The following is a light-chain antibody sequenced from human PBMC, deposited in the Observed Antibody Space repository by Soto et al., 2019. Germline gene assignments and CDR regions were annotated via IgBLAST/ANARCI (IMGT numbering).Light chain of an antibody. CDR2: DAS. CDR1: QSISSW. CDR3: QQYKSLYT. J-gene: IGKJ1*01. V-gene: IGKV1-5*01. Sequence: DIEMTQSPSTLSASVGDRVTITCRASQSISSWLAWYQEKPGRAPKLLIYDASSLENGVPSRFNGGGSGTEFTLTISILQPDDFATFYWQQYKSLYTFGQGTKVDMK.